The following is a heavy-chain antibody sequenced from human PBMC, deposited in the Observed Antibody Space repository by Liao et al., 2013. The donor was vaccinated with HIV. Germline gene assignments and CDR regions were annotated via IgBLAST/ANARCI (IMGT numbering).Heavy chain of an antibody. J-gene: IGHJ5*02. CDR3: AMTPYGSGSYFRA. CDR1: GASISSYY. V-gene: IGHV4-4*07. D-gene: IGHD3-10*01. Sequence: QVQLQESGPGLVKPSETLSLTCTVSGASISSYYWSWIRQPAGKGLEWIGRIYSSGSTNYNPSLKSRVTMSVDSSKTQFSLKLSSVTAADTAIYYCAMTPYGSGSYFRAWGQGTLVTVSS. CDR2: IYSSGST.